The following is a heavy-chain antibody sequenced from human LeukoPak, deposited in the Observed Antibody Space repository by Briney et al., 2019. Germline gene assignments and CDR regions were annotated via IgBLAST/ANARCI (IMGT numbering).Heavy chain of an antibody. CDR2: IYYSGST. Sequence: PSETLSLTCTVSGGFISSYYWSWIRQPPGKGLEWIGYIYYSGSTNYNPSLKSRVTISVDTSKNQFSLKLSSVTAADTAVYYCARVGYSYGYSPRGSPFDIWGQGTMVTVSS. CDR1: GGFISSYY. V-gene: IGHV4-59*01. CDR3: ARVGYSYGYSPRGSPFDI. D-gene: IGHD5-18*01. J-gene: IGHJ3*02.